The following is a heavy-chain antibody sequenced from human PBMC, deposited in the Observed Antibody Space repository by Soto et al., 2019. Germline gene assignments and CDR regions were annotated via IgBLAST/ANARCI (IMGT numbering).Heavy chain of an antibody. D-gene: IGHD7-27*01. CDR2: INAGNGNT. Sequence: QVQLVQSGAEVKKPGASVKVSCKASGYTFTSYAMHWVRQAPGQRLEWMGWINAGNGNTKYSQKFQGRVTITRDTSASTAYMELSSLRSEDTAVYYRARDPWGARSYYYYGMDVWGQGTTVTVSS. V-gene: IGHV1-3*01. CDR1: GYTFTSYA. CDR3: ARDPWGARSYYYYGMDV. J-gene: IGHJ6*02.